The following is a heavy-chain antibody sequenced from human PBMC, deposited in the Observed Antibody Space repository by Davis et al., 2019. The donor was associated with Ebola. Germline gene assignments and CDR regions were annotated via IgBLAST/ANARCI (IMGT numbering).Heavy chain of an antibody. V-gene: IGHV4-34*01. Sequence: PGGSLRLSCAVYGGSFSGYYWSWIRQPPGKGLEWIGEINHSGSTNYNPSLKSRVTISVDTSKNQFSLKLSSVTAADTAVYYCARVINVIAAIVGGLGFDPWGQGILVTVSS. CDR2: INHSGST. J-gene: IGHJ5*02. D-gene: IGHD2-15*01. CDR3: ARVINVIAAIVGGLGFDP. CDR1: GGSFSGYY.